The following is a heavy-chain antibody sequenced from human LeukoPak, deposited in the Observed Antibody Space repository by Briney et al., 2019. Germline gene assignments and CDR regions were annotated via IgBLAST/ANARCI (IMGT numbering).Heavy chain of an antibody. D-gene: IGHD3-22*01. CDR3: AREFYYDRSGYYLYYYYYYMDV. Sequence: PSETLSLTCTVSGGSISSYYWSWIRQPAGKGLEWIERIYTSGSTNYNPSLKSRVTMSVDTSKNQLSLKLSSVTAADTAVYYCAREFYYDRSGYYLYYYYYYMDVWGKGTTVTISS. CDR2: IYTSGST. CDR1: GGSISSYY. J-gene: IGHJ6*03. V-gene: IGHV4-4*07.